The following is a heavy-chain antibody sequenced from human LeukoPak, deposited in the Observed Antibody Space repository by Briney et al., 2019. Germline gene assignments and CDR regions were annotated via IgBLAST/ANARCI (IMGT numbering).Heavy chain of an antibody. V-gene: IGHV4-59*08. CDR1: GGPISSYY. Sequence: SETLSLTCTVSGGPISSYYWSWIRQPPGKGREWIRYIYYSGRTNSNPSLKRRVIISVDTSNNQLSVKLSSVTAADTAVYYCARHWETSSWYVDYWGQGTLVTVSP. D-gene: IGHD6-13*01. CDR3: ARHWETSSWYVDY. J-gene: IGHJ4*02. CDR2: IYYSGRT.